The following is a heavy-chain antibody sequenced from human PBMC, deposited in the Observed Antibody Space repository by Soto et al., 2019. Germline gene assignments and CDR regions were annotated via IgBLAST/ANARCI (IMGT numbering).Heavy chain of an antibody. CDR1: GYTFTSYA. Sequence: ASVKVSCKASGYTFTSYAMHWVRQAPGQRLEWMGWINAGNGNTKYSQKFQGRVTITRDTSASTAYMELSSLRSEDTAVYYCARVGLYSSSYYYGMDVWGQGTTVTVSS. CDR3: ARVGLYSSSYYYGMDV. V-gene: IGHV1-3*01. CDR2: INAGNGNT. J-gene: IGHJ6*02. D-gene: IGHD6-13*01.